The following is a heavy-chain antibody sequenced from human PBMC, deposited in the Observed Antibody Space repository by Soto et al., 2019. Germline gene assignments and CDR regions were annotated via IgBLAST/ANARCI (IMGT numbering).Heavy chain of an antibody. D-gene: IGHD2-2*01. CDR1: GFTLSSYG. Sequence: GGSLRLSCAPSGFTLSSYGMHWVRQAPGKGLEWVAVIWYDGSHKYYADSVKGRFTISRDNSKNTLYLQMNSLRAEDTAVYFCARDPICSSTSCRTPYYFDSCGQGTQVTVS. J-gene: IGHJ4*02. CDR3: ARDPICSSTSCRTPYYFDS. CDR2: IWYDGSHK. V-gene: IGHV3-33*01.